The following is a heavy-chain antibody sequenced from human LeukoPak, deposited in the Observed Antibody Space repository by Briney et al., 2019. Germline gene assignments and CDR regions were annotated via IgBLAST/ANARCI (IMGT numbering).Heavy chain of an antibody. V-gene: IGHV3-23*01. CDR3: AKSQSPSVVVVAAITPEY. J-gene: IGHJ4*02. Sequence: GGSLRLSCAASGFTFSTDGMNWVRQAPGKGLEWVSGISPSGDITYYADSVKGRFTISRDNSKNTLYLQINSLRAEDTAVYYCAKSQSPSVVVVAAITPEYWGQGTLVTVSS. D-gene: IGHD2-15*01. CDR2: ISPSGDIT. CDR1: GFTFSTDG.